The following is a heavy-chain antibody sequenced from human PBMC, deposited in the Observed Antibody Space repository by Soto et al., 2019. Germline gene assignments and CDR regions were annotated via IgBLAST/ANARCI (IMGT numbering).Heavy chain of an antibody. CDR3: ARRYGKNAFDI. D-gene: IGHD5-18*01. V-gene: IGHV4-59*01. J-gene: IGHJ3*02. CDR2: IYYSGST. Sequence: SETLSLTCTVSGGSLSSYYWSWIRQPPGKGLEWIGYIYYSGSTNYNPSLKSRVTISVDTSKNQFSLKLSSVTAADTAVYYCARRYGKNAFDIWGQGTMVPVSS. CDR1: GGSLSSYY.